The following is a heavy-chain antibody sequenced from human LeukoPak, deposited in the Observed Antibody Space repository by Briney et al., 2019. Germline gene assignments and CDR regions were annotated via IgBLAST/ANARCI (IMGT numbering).Heavy chain of an antibody. CDR1: GGSISSRSDY. V-gene: IGHV4-61*05. J-gene: IGHJ4*02. CDR2: IYYSGST. D-gene: IGHD3-10*01. Sequence: SETLSLTCTVSGGSISSRSDYWGWIRQTPGKGLEWIGYIYYSGSTNYNPSLKSRVTISVDTSKNQFSLKLSSVTAADTAVYYCARHQGPYGLFDYWGQGTLATVSS. CDR3: ARHQGPYGLFDY.